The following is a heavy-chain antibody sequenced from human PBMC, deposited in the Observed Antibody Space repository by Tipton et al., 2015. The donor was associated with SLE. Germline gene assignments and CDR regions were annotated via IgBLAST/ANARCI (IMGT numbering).Heavy chain of an antibody. J-gene: IGHJ6*02. D-gene: IGHD2-21*01. CDR3: ARGLLTWRGAIVGVDV. CDR1: GGSISSGDYF. Sequence: TLSLTCTVSGGSISSGDYFWSWIRQPPGKGLEWIGSVYFSGSTYYNPSLKSRVTISADTSKNQFSLKLTSVTAADTAVYYCARGLLTWRGAIVGVDVWGQGTTVNVSS. V-gene: IGHV4-39*07. CDR2: VYFSGST.